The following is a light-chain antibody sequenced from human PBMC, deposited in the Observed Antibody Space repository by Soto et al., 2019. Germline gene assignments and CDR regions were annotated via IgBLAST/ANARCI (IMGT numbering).Light chain of an antibody. CDR2: STT. V-gene: IGLV7-43*01. Sequence: QAVVTQEPSLSVSPGGTVTLTCASSTGAVTSANYPNWLQQKPGQAPRALIYSTTNKRSWTPARFSGSLLGDKAALTLSGVQAEDEADYYCMLHYGGAQVFGGGTKLTVL. CDR3: MLHYGGAQV. J-gene: IGLJ2*01. CDR1: TGAVTSANY.